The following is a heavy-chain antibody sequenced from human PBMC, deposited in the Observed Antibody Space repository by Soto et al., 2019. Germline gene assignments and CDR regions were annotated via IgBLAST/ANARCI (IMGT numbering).Heavy chain of an antibody. CDR2: ISSNSVTI. D-gene: IGHD6-19*01. CDR1: GFIFSKYS. J-gene: IGHJ3*02. V-gene: IGHV3-48*02. Sequence: PGGSLRLSCGASGFIFSKYSMNWVRQAPGKGLEWLSYISSNSVTIYYADSVRGRFTIFRDNAKNSLYLQMNSLRDEDTAAYYCAKPADGSGWSFDAFAIWGQGTMVTVS. CDR3: AKPADGSGWSFDAFAI.